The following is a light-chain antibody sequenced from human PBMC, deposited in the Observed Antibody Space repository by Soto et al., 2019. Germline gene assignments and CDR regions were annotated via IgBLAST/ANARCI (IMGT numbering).Light chain of an antibody. CDR3: QQYNDWPRT. CDR1: QSVSIN. CDR2: AAS. V-gene: IGKV3-15*01. J-gene: IGKJ1*01. Sequence: EIVMTQSPATLSVSPGERATLSCRASQSVSINLAWYQQKPGQAPRLLIYAASTRATGIPARFSGSGSGTEFTLTISSLQSEDFAVYNCQQYNDWPRTFGQGTKVEIK.